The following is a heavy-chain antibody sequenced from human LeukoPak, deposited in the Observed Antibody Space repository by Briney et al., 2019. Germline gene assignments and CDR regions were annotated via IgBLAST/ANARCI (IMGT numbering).Heavy chain of an antibody. CDR3: ARPVIMNRGIVRGPFDY. J-gene: IGHJ4*02. V-gene: IGHV4-34*01. CDR1: EFTFSTYS. D-gene: IGHD3-10*01. Sequence: PGGSLRLSCAASEFTFSTYSMNWVRQAPGKGLEWIGEINHSGSTNYKPSLKSRVTMSVDTSKNQFSLKLSSVTAADTAVYYCARPVIMNRGIVRGPFDYWGQGTLVTVSS. CDR2: INHSGST.